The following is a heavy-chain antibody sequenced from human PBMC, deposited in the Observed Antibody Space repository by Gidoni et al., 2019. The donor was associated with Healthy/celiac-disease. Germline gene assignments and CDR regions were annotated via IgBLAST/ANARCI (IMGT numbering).Heavy chain of an antibody. Sequence: EVQLLESGGGLVQPGGSLRLSCAASGFTFSSYAMSWVRQAPGKGLAWGSDISGSGGSTYYADSVKGRFTISRDNSKNTLYLQMNSLRAEDTAVYYCAKVETAMVPYYGMDVWGQGTTVTVSS. V-gene: IGHV3-23*01. CDR2: ISGSGGST. CDR3: AKVETAMVPYYGMDV. D-gene: IGHD5-18*01. J-gene: IGHJ6*02. CDR1: GFTFSSYA.